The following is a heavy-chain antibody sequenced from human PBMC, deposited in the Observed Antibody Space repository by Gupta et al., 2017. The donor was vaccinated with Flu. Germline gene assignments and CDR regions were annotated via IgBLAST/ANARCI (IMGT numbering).Heavy chain of an antibody. J-gene: IGHJ6*02. D-gene: IGHD2-2*01. V-gene: IGHV3-33*01. Sequence: QAPGKGLEWVAVIWYDGSNKYYADSVKGRFTIARDNSKNTLYLQMNSLRAEDTAVYYCAREGYCSSTSCYAGGYYYGMDVWVQGTTVTVSS. CDR3: AREGYCSSTSCYAGGYYYGMDV. CDR2: IWYDGSNK.